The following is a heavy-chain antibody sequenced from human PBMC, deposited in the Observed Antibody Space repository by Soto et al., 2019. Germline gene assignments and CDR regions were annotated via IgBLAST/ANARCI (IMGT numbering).Heavy chain of an antibody. V-gene: IGHV4-59*01. CDR1: GCSISSNY. D-gene: IGHD6-13*01. CDR3: ARYRREAVAGYTLDN. CDR2: VYNSGST. Sequence: PSETLALTCTVSGCSISSNYWTWIRQPPGKGLEWIGYVYNSGSTNYNPSLKSRVTISEDTSKSQFSLKVNSMTAADTAVYYCARYRREAVAGYTLDNWGQGILVTVPS. J-gene: IGHJ4*02.